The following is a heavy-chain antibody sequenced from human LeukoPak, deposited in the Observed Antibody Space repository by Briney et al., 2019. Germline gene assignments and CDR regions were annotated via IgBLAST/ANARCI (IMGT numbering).Heavy chain of an antibody. CDR1: GFTFNNYW. CDR2: IKPDGGEK. V-gene: IGHV3-7*01. D-gene: IGHD5-12*01. CDR3: ARDHTGYEYGSFSYHCQYMDV. J-gene: IGHJ6*03. Sequence: GGSLRLSCAASGFTFNNYWMSWVRQAPGKGLEWVANIKPDGGEKYYADSVKGRFTISRDNAKNSMYLQMNSLRADDTAVYYCARDHTGYEYGSFSYHCQYMDVWGKGTTVTVSS.